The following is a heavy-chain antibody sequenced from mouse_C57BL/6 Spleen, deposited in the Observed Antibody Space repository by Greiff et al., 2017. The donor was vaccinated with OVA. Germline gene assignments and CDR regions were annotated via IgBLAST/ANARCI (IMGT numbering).Heavy chain of an antibody. CDR1: GFNFKNTY. V-gene: IGHV14-3*01. CDR2: IDPANGNT. Sequence: VQLQQSVAELVRPGASVKLSCTASGFNFKNTYMHWVKQRPEQGLEWIGRIDPANGNTKYAPKFQGKATITADTSSNTAYLQLSSLTSEDTAVDYCAIPDYDYDAMDYWGQGTSVTVSS. J-gene: IGHJ4*01. CDR3: AIPDYDYDAMDY. D-gene: IGHD1-1*02.